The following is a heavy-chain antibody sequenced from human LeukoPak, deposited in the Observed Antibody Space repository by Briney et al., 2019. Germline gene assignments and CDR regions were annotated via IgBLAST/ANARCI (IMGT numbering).Heavy chain of an antibody. J-gene: IGHJ4*02. D-gene: IGHD2-2*01. V-gene: IGHV3-23*01. CDR2: ISGSGGST. CDR3: AKDQRGYCSSTSCYSPDY. Sequence: GGSLRLSCAASGFTFSSYAMSWVRQAPGKGLEWVSAISGSGGSTYYADSVKGRFTISRDNSKNTLYLQMNSLRAEDTAVYYCAKDQRGYCSSTSCYSPDYWGQGTLVTVSS. CDR1: GFTFSSYA.